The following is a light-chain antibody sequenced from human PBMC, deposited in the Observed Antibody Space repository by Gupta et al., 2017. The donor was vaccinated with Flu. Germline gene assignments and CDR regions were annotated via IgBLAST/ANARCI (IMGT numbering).Light chain of an antibody. CDR2: EDT. Sequence: SYDLTQPPSVSVSPGQTASITCSGDKLGDKYVSWYRQKPGQSPVKVIYEDTKRPSEIPERFSGSNSGNTATLTISGTQAMDEADYYCQAWDSGTCGFGGGTKLTVL. J-gene: IGLJ2*01. CDR1: KLGDKY. CDR3: QAWDSGTCG. V-gene: IGLV3-1*01.